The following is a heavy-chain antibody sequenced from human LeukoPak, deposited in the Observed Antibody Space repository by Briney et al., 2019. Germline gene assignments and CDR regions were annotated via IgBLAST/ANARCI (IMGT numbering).Heavy chain of an antibody. CDR3: ARDVPRSGWALDS. Sequence: GGSLRLSCVAAGFSFSSYSFYWVRQALGKGLEGVANINQDGSEKCYVDYVKGRFIISRDNAKNSLYLQMNSLRAEDTAVYYCARDVPRSGWALDSWGQGTLVTVSS. CDR1: GFSFSSYS. J-gene: IGHJ4*02. CDR2: INQDGSEK. D-gene: IGHD6-19*01. V-gene: IGHV3-7*01.